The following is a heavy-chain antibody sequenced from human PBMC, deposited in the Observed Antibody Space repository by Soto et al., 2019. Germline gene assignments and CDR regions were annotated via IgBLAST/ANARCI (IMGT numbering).Heavy chain of an antibody. CDR2: ISNNGINK. CDR3: AKVIRADSTSSNFYYYSGLDV. Sequence: QVQLVESGGGVVQPGRSLRLSCAASGFTFRTYGMHWVRQAPGKGLEWLAVISNNGINKYYVDSVKGRFTISRDNSRDTLFLQMNSLRGEDTAIYYCAKVIRADSTSSNFYYYSGLDVWGQGTTVTVSS. V-gene: IGHV3-30*18. D-gene: IGHD6-6*01. CDR1: GFTFRTYG. J-gene: IGHJ6*02.